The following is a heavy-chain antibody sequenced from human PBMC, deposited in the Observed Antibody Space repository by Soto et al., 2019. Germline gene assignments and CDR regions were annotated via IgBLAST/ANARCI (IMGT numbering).Heavy chain of an antibody. CDR1: GGTFSSYA. CDR3: ASGNSIAARPDYYYYYGMDV. V-gene: IGHV1-69*06. Sequence: SVKVSCKASGGTFSSYAISWVRQAPGQGLEWMGGIIPIFGTANYAQKFQGRVTITADKSTSTAYMELSSLRSEDTAVYSCASGNSIAARPDYYYYYGMDVWGQGTTVTVS. CDR2: IIPIFGTA. J-gene: IGHJ6*02. D-gene: IGHD6-6*01.